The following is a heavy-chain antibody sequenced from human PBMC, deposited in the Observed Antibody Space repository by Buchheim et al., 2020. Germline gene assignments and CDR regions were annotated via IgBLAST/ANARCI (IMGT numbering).Heavy chain of an antibody. CDR3: ARVSRQGYGDPYFDN. CDR1: GFPFSRYD. J-gene: IGHJ4*02. Sequence: EVQLVESGGGLVQPGGSLRLSCAASGFPFSRYDMHWVRQATGKGLEWVSGILTAGDTYYPGSVKGRFTISRENAKNSLYLQMNSLRAGDTAVYYCARVSRQGYGDPYFDNWGQGIL. D-gene: IGHD4-17*01. V-gene: IGHV3-13*01. CDR2: ILTAGDT.